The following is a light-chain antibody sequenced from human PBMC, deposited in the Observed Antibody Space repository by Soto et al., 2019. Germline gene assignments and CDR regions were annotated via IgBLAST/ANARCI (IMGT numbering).Light chain of an antibody. CDR2: QVT. CDR1: SSDVGGYNY. Sequence: QPVLTQPASVSGSPGQSITISCTGTSSDVGGYNYVSWYQQQPGKAPKLMIYQVTNRPSGVSNRFSGSRSGNTASLTISGLQAEDEADYYCSSYTDSSNYVFGTGTKLTVL. J-gene: IGLJ1*01. V-gene: IGLV2-14*01. CDR3: SSYTDSSNYV.